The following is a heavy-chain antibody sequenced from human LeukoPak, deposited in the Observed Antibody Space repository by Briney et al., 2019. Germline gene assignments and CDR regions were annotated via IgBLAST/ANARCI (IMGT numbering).Heavy chain of an antibody. CDR3: ARAAAGTFDY. J-gene: IGHJ4*02. CDR2: ISSSSSYI. D-gene: IGHD6-13*01. V-gene: IGHV3-21*01. Sequence: GGSLRLSCAASGFTFSSYSMNWVRQAPGKGLEWVSSISSSSSYIYYADSVKGRSTISRDNAKNSLYLQMNSLRAEDTAVYYCARAAAGTFDYWGQGTLVTVSS. CDR1: GFTFSSYS.